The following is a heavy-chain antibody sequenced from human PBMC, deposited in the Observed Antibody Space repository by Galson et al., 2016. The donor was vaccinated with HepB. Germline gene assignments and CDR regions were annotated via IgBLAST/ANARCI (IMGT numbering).Heavy chain of an antibody. D-gene: IGHD3-22*01. CDR2: ISGSGGST. CDR3: AKGDYYDSSGYFPFDY. J-gene: IGHJ4*02. Sequence: SLRLSCAASGFTFSSYAMSWVRQAPGKGLEWVSAISGSGGSTYYADSVKGRFTISGDNSKSTLYLQMNSLRAEDTAVYYCAKGDYYDSSGYFPFDYWGQGTLVTVSS. CDR1: GFTFSSYA. V-gene: IGHV3-23*01.